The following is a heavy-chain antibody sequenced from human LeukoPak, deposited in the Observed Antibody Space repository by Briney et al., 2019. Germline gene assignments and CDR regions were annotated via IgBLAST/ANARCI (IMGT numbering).Heavy chain of an antibody. V-gene: IGHV3-7*01. CDR1: GFTFSSYW. CDR2: IKHDGGEK. CDR3: ARDVAGTSTYYSYGMDV. Sequence: GGSLRLSCAASGFTFSSYWMSWVRQAPGKGLEWVANIKHDGGEKYYVDSVKGRFTISGDNAKNTLNLQMNSLRAEDTAVYYCARDVAGTSTYYSYGMDVWGQGTTVTVSS. D-gene: IGHD6-13*01. J-gene: IGHJ6*02.